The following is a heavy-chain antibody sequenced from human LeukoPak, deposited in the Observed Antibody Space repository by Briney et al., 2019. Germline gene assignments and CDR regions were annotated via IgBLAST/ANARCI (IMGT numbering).Heavy chain of an antibody. CDR2: IKSDGSST. Sequence: GGALRLFCAAPGFMFSRYWVHWGRQAPGEGLVWGSHIKSDGSSTTYADSVKGRFTISRDNAKSTLYLQMNSLRVEDTAVYYCVRDSSSWYYDYWGQGTLVTVSS. D-gene: IGHD6-13*01. V-gene: IGHV3-74*01. CDR1: GFMFSRYW. CDR3: VRDSSSWYYDY. J-gene: IGHJ4*02.